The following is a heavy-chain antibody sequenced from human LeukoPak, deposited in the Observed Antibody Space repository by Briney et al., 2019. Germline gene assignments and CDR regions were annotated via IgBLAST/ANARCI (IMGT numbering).Heavy chain of an antibody. CDR3: ARLDSSSWYGGFDY. CDR1: GGSFSGYY. CDR2: IKHSGST. V-gene: IGHV4-34*01. D-gene: IGHD6-13*01. J-gene: IGHJ4*02. Sequence: SETLSLTCAVYGGSFSGYYWSWIRQPPGKGLEWMGEIKHSGSTNYNPSLKSRVTISVDTSKNQFSLKLSSVTAADTAVYYCARLDSSSWYGGFDYWGQGTLVTVSS.